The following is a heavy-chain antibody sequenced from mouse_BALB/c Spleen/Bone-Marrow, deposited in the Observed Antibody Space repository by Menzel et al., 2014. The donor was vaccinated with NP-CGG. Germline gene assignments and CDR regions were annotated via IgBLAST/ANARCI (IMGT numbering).Heavy chain of an antibody. CDR2: IDPANGNT. CDR1: GFNIKDTY. D-gene: IGHD2-14*01. V-gene: IGHV14-3*02. Sequence: DVKLQESGAELVKPGASVKLSCTGSGFNIKDTYMHWVKPRPEQGLEWIGRIDPANGNTKYDPKFQGKATITADTSSNTAYLQLSSLTSEDTAVYYCASYYRYSFDYWGQGTTLTVSS. CDR3: ASYYRYSFDY. J-gene: IGHJ2*01.